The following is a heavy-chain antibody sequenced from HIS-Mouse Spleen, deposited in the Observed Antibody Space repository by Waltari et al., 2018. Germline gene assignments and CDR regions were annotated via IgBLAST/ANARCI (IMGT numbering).Heavy chain of an antibody. V-gene: IGHV4-39*01. CDR2: IYYRGST. CDR1: GGSISSSSYY. Sequence: QLQLQESGPGLVKPSETLSLTCTVSGGSISSSSYYWGWIRQPPGKGLEGIGGIYYRGSTYYKPSLKSRITISVDTSKNQFSLKLGSVTAADTAVYYCARKRTASGWFDPWGQGTLVTVSS. J-gene: IGHJ5*02. CDR3: ARKRTASGWFDP. D-gene: IGHD2-21*02.